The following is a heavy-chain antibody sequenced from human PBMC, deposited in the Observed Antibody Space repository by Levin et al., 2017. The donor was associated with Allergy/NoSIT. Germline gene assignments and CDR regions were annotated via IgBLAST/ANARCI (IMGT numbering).Heavy chain of an antibody. D-gene: IGHD5-18*01. CDR2: ISYDGSNK. J-gene: IGHJ4*02. V-gene: IGHV3-30*04. CDR1: GFTFSSYA. CDR3: ARDPRGYSYGVFDY. Sequence: LSLTCAASGFTFSSYAMHWVRQAPGKGLEWVAVISYDGSNKYYADSVKGRFTISRDNSKNTLYLQMNSLRAEDTAVYYCARDPRGYSYGVFDYWGQGTLVTVSS.